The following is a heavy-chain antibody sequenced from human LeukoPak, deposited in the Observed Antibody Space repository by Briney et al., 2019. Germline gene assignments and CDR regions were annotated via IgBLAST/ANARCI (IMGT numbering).Heavy chain of an antibody. V-gene: IGHV3-30*03. CDR1: GLTFSRHG. CDR2: TSYDGSNE. CDR3: ARDPEYSYGYSFDY. Sequence: GGSLSLSCAASGLTFSRHGMHCVRQAPGKGLEGVAVTSYDGSNEYYTDTVKGRFTISRDNSRNMVFLQMNSLRHEDTGVYYCARDPEYSYGYSFDYWGQGTPVTVSS. D-gene: IGHD5-18*01. J-gene: IGHJ4*02.